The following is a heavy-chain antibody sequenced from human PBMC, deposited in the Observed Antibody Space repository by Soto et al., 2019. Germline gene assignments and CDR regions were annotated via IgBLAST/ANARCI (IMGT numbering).Heavy chain of an antibody. V-gene: IGHV4-59*01. J-gene: IGHJ5*02. CDR2: VYFSGNT. CDR3: GSVRPSGYVLS. CDR1: GGSLSSYY. D-gene: IGHD6-25*01. Sequence: QVQLQESGPGLVKPSETLSLTCTVSGGSLSSYYWTWIRQSPGKGLEWIGYVYFSGNTNYNPSLKSRVTISIDTSKNQFSLRLASVTAADPAFYYCGSVRPSGYVLSWGQGTLVTVSS.